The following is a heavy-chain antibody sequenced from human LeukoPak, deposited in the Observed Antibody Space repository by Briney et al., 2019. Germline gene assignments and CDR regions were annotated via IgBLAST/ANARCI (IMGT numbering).Heavy chain of an antibody. J-gene: IGHJ4*02. CDR1: GLTFSDNY. Sequence: GGSLSLSCAASGLTFSDNYIDWVRQAPGKGLEWVVNIKPDGSEKSYVDSVKGRFTVSRDNAKNSLYLHMNSLRAEDTALYYCTRNTVAAAGDDWGQGTLVTVSS. D-gene: IGHD6-13*01. CDR3: TRNTVAAAGDD. CDR2: IKPDGSEK. V-gene: IGHV3-7*01.